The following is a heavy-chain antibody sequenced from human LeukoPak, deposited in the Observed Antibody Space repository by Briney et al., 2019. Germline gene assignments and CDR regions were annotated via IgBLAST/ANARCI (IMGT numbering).Heavy chain of an antibody. V-gene: IGHV3-21*01. D-gene: IGHD6-13*01. J-gene: IGHJ4*02. CDR2: ISGSGSYI. CDR1: GFTFSSYG. Sequence: GGTLRLSCAASGFTFSSYGMSWVRQAPGKGLEWVSSISGSGSYIHYADSLKGRFTISRDNAKNSLYLQMNSLRAEDTAVYYCARGQQLVPGRLDYFDYWGQGPLVTVSS. CDR3: ARGQQLVPGRLDYFDY.